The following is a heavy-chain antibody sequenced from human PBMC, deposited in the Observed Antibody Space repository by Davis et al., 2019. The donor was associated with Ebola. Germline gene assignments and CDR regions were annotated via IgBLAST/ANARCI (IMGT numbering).Heavy chain of an antibody. J-gene: IGHJ3*02. CDR2: IGTIGDT. V-gene: IGHV3-23*01. D-gene: IGHD1-26*01. Sequence: GGSLRLSCAASGFIFRDYVMSWVRQAPGKGLEWVATIGTIGDTYYADSVKGRFTISRDNSRNTIYLQMNGLRVEDTAIYYCAKDTSNIWFDIWGQGTNVIGSS. CDR1: GFIFRDYV. CDR3: AKDTSNIWFDI.